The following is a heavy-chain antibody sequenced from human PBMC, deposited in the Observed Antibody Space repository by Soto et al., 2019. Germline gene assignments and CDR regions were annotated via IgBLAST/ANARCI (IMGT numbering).Heavy chain of an antibody. D-gene: IGHD2-21*02. V-gene: IGHV3-30-3*01. CDR2: ISYDGSNK. CDR3: ARDRGGGDSEDAFDI. Sequence: QVQLVESGGGVVQPGRSLRLSCAASGFTFSSYAMHWARQAPGKGLEWVAVISYDGSNKYYADSVKGRFTISRDNSKNTLYLQMNSLRAEDTAVYYCARDRGGGDSEDAFDIWGQGTMVTVSS. CDR1: GFTFSSYA. J-gene: IGHJ3*02.